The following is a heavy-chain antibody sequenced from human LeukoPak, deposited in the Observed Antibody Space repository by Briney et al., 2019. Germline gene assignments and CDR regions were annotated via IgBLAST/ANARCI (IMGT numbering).Heavy chain of an antibody. Sequence: GESLQISCQGSGYSFTSYWIGWVRQMPGKGLEWMGIIYPGDSDTRYSPSFQGQVTISADKSISTAYLQWSSLKASGTAMYYCVRHEGSISGWPFDYWGQGTLVTVSS. V-gene: IGHV5-51*01. CDR3: VRHEGSISGWPFDY. CDR1: GYSFTSYW. D-gene: IGHD6-19*01. CDR2: IYPGDSDT. J-gene: IGHJ4*02.